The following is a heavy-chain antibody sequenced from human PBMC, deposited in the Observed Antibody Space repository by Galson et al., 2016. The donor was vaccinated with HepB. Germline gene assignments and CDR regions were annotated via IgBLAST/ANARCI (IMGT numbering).Heavy chain of an antibody. CDR2: IRQDGSEN. Sequence: SLRLSCAASRFTFSSYWLSWVRQAPGKGLEWVANIRQDGSENYYVDSVKGRFTISRDNGKNSLYLQMNNLRAEDTAVYYCARDLRSSGYLDYWGQGTLVTVSS. D-gene: IGHD3-22*01. CDR3: ARDLRSSGYLDY. J-gene: IGHJ4*02. CDR1: RFTFSSYW. V-gene: IGHV3-7*03.